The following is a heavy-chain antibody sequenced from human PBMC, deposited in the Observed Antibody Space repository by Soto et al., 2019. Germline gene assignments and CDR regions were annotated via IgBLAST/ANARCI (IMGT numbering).Heavy chain of an antibody. D-gene: IGHD3-3*01. J-gene: IGHJ5*02. CDR2: IYYSGST. V-gene: IGHV4-30-4*01. Sequence: SETLSLTCTVSGDSISGGDYYWSWIRQPPGKGLEWIGYIYYSGSTYYNPSLRSRLTMSIDTSKNQFSLKLSSVTAADTAVYYCARDGFSSWFDPWGQGTLVTVS. CDR3: ARDGFSSWFDP. CDR1: GDSISGGDYY.